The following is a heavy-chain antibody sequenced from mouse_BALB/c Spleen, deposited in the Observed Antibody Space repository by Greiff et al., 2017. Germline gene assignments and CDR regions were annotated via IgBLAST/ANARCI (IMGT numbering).Heavy chain of an antibody. CDR3: AREDGKLSMDY. V-gene: IGHV1-14*01. J-gene: IGHJ4*01. Sequence: QLQESGPELVKPGASVKMSCKASGYTFTSYVMHWVKQKPGQGLEWIGYINPYNDGTKYNEKFKGKATLTSDKSSSTAYMELSSLTSEDSAVYYCAREDGKLSMDYWGQGTSVTVSS. D-gene: IGHD2-1*01. CDR2: INPYNDGT. CDR1: GYTFTSYV.